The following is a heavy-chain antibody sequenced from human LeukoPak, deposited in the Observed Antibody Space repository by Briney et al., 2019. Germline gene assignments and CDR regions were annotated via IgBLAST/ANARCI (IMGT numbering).Heavy chain of an antibody. CDR1: GYTFTGYH. Sequence: ASVKVSCKASGYTFTGYHIHWVRQAPGQGLEWLGWIGSSSGDTHYAQKVQGRVTVTRDTSIDTAYMELSTLTSDDTAVYYCARDLTEDVSTHFDYWGQGTLVTVSS. J-gene: IGHJ4*02. CDR3: ARDLTEDVSTHFDY. CDR2: IGSSSGDT. D-gene: IGHD5/OR15-5a*01. V-gene: IGHV1-2*02.